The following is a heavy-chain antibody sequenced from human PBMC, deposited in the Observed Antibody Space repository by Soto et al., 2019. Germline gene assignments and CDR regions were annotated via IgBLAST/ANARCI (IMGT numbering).Heavy chain of an antibody. Sequence: SVKVSCKASGFTFTSSAMQWVRQARGQRLEWIGWIVVGSGNTNYAQKFQERVTITRDMSTSTAYMELSSLRSEDTAVYYCAALLNYEFWSGYYTAEDWGQGTRVTVSS. CDR3: AALLNYEFWSGYYTAED. CDR1: GFTFTSSA. CDR2: IVVGSGNT. V-gene: IGHV1-58*02. J-gene: IGHJ4*02. D-gene: IGHD3-3*01.